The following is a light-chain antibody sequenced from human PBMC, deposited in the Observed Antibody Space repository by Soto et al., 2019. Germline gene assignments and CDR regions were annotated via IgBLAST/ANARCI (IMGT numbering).Light chain of an antibody. CDR3: QQYYSQRT. J-gene: IGKJ4*01. Sequence: DIVMTQSPDSLAVSLGDRATINCKSSQSVLYSSNNKNYLAWYQQKPGQRPKLLIYWASTRESGVPDRFSGSGSGTDFTLTISSLQAEDVAVYYCQQYYSQRTFGGGTKVEIK. CDR1: QSVLYSSNNKNY. V-gene: IGKV4-1*01. CDR2: WAS.